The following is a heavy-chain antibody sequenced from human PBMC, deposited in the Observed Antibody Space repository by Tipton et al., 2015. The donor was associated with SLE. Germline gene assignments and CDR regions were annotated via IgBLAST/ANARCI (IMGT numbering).Heavy chain of an antibody. CDR2: MSGSAGST. CDR1: GFTLSTYV. V-gene: IGHV3-23*01. J-gene: IGHJ3*02. D-gene: IGHD1-7*01. CDR3: AKDVPPWETGSTHDAFDI. Sequence: SLRLSCAASGFTLSTYVMSWVRQAPGKGLEWVSGMSGSAGSTYYADSVKGRFTISRDKSKNTLYLQMNSLRAEDTAVYYCAKDVPPWETGSTHDAFDIWGQGTMVTVSS.